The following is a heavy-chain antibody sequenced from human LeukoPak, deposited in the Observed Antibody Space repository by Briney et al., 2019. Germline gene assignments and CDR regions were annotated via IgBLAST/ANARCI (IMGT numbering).Heavy chain of an antibody. CDR2: IYYSGST. D-gene: IGHD2-2*01. CDR3: ARLPAAILSADDY. J-gene: IGHJ4*02. V-gene: IGHV4-59*08. CDR1: GGSISSYY. Sequence: PSETLSLTCTVSGGSISSYYWSWIRQPPGKGLEWIGYIYYSGSTNYNPSLKSRVTISVDTSKNQFSLKLSSVTAADTAVYYCARLPAAILSADDYWGQGTLVTVSS.